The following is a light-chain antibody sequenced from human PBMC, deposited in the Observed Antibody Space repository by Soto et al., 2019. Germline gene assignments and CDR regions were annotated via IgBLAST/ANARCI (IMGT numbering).Light chain of an antibody. V-gene: IGKV1-9*01. CDR2: TAS. CDR1: KGISSY. J-gene: IGKJ2*01. Sequence: DIQLTQSPSFLSASVGDIVTITCRASKGISSYLAWYQQKPWKAPKLLIYTASTLQSGVPSRFSRSGSGAEFSLTFSSLQPEDFATYYRQQLNSDPYTFGQGTKLESK. CDR3: QQLNSDPYT.